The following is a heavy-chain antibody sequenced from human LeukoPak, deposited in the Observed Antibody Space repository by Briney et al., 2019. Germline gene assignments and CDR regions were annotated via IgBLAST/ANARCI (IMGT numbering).Heavy chain of an antibody. CDR2: IRYDGSNT. D-gene: IGHD3-10*01. J-gene: IGHJ4*02. Sequence: GGSLRLSCAASGFTFSSYGMHWVRQAPGKGLEWVAFIRYDGSNTYYADSVKGRFTISRDNSKNTLYLQMNSLRAEDTAVYYCAKDRSDVYYYYGSGSYSNYFAYWDQGSLVTVS. V-gene: IGHV3-30*02. CDR3: AKDRSDVYYYYGSGSYSNYFAY. CDR1: GFTFSSYG.